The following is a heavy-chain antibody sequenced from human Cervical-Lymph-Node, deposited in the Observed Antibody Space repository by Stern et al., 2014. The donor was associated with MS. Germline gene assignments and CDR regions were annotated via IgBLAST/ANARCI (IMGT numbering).Heavy chain of an antibody. V-gene: IGHV4-34*01. Sequence: VQLQQWGAGPVKPSETLSLTCAVYGGSFSDFYWTWLRQPPGQALEWIGEINQSGRTISTLSLRSGVTIFVDTPRNEFSLRLRSVTAADTAVYYCASAAYSSSQVSWFDRWGQGTLVTVSS. CDR3: ASAAYSSSQVSWFDR. J-gene: IGHJ5*02. D-gene: IGHD6-13*01. CDR2: INQSGRT. CDR1: GGSFSDFY.